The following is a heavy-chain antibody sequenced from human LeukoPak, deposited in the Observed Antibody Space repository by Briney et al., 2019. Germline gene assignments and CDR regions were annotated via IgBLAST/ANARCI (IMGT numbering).Heavy chain of an antibody. CDR1: GFTFSSYS. Sequence: GGSLRLSCAASGFTFSSYSMNWVRRAPGKGLEWVSYISSSSSTIYYADSVKGRFTISRDNAKNSLYLQMNSLRDEDTAVYYCARDIGYLAAAGSGLGYWGQGTLVTVSS. D-gene: IGHD6-13*01. CDR3: ARDIGYLAAAGSGLGY. CDR2: ISSSSSTI. V-gene: IGHV3-48*02. J-gene: IGHJ4*02.